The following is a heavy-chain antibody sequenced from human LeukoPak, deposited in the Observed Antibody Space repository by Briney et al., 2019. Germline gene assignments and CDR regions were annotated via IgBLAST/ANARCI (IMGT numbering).Heavy chain of an antibody. Sequence: GGSLRLSCAASGFTFSTYAMHWVRQAPGKGLEWVALFSYDGSTTHYGDSVKGRFTISRDNSKKSMYLQMNSLRTEDTAVYYCARAKEGFSGYDYLFDYRGQGTLVTVSS. V-gene: IGHV3-30-3*01. CDR1: GFTFSTYA. D-gene: IGHD5-12*01. CDR3: ARAKEGFSGYDYLFDY. CDR2: FSYDGSTT. J-gene: IGHJ4*02.